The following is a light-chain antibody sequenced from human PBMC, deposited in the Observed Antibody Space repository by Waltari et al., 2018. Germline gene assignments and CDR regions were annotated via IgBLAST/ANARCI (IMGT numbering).Light chain of an antibody. CDR3: QQSYSTPRIT. Sequence: DIQMTQSPSSLSASVGDRVTITCRASQSISSYLNWYQQKPGKAPKLLIYAASSLQSGVPSRFSGIGSRTDFTLTISSLQPEDFATYYCQQSYSTPRITFGQGTRLEIK. V-gene: IGKV1-39*01. J-gene: IGKJ5*01. CDR1: QSISSY. CDR2: AAS.